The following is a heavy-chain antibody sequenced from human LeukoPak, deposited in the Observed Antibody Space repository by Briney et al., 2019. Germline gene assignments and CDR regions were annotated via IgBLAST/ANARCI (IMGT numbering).Heavy chain of an antibody. J-gene: IGHJ4*02. Sequence: PGGSLRLSCAASGFTFSSYGMHWVRQAPGKGLEWVAVISYDGSNKYYADSVKGRFTISRDNSKNTLYLQMNSLGAEDTAVYYCAKEPATRWLATFDYWGQGTLVTVSS. V-gene: IGHV3-30*18. D-gene: IGHD6-19*01. CDR1: GFTFSSYG. CDR2: ISYDGSNK. CDR3: AKEPATRWLATFDY.